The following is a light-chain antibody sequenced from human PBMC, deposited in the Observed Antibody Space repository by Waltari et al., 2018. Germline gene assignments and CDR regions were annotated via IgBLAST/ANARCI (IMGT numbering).Light chain of an antibody. CDR1: QSVTGDGY. CDR2: DAS. Sequence: EIVLTQSQAPLSLSPGESSTRSRRASQSVTGDGYLAWYQQKPGQAPMLLIYDASNRATGIPARFSGSGSGTDFTLSISSLEPEDFAIYYCQLTRSFGQGTRVEIK. J-gene: IGKJ1*01. CDR3: QLTRS. V-gene: IGKV3-11*01.